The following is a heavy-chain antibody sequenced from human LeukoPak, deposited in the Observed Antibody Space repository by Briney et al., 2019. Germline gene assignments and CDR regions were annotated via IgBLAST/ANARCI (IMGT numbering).Heavy chain of an antibody. Sequence: GGSLRLSCAASGFTFSSYGMHWVRQAPGKGLQWVALISHDGSNKYYADSVRSRFTISRDNSKNTLYLQMNSLRAEDTAVYYCARGFVTTGWYFDLWGRGTLVTVSS. CDR1: GFTFSSYG. CDR2: ISHDGSNK. J-gene: IGHJ2*01. CDR3: ARGFVTTGWYFDL. D-gene: IGHD4-17*01. V-gene: IGHV3-30*03.